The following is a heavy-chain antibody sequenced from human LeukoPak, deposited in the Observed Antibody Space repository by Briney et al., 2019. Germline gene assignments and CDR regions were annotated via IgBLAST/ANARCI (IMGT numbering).Heavy chain of an antibody. CDR2: IYHHGAT. V-gene: IGHV4-4*02. D-gene: IGHD5-12*01. CDR1: GGSISSNNW. J-gene: IGHJ4*02. Sequence: SGTLSLTCAVSGGSISSNNWWSWVRQPPGKGLEWIGEIYHHGATNYNPSLKSRVTLSVDKSKNRFSLELSSVTAADTAVYHCARGPSVAAHLDYWGQGTLVTVSS. CDR3: ARGPSVAAHLDY.